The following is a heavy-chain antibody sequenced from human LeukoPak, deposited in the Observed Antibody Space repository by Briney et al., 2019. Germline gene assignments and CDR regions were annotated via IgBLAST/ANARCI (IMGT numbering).Heavy chain of an antibody. V-gene: IGHV4-39*07. CDR2: IYYSGST. CDR1: GGSISSSSYY. D-gene: IGHD3-9*01. CDR3: ARDLYDTGRGMDV. J-gene: IGHJ6*02. Sequence: SETLSLTCTVSGGSISSSSYYWGWIRQPPGKGLEWIGSIYYSGSTYYNPSLKSRVTISVDTSKNQFSLQLSSVTAADTAVYYCARDLYDTGRGMDVWGQGTTVPVSS.